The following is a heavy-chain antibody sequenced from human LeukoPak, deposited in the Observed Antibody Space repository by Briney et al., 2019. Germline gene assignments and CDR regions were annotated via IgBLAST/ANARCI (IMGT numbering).Heavy chain of an antibody. CDR1: GFTFSSYW. CDR2: IKQDGSEK. V-gene: IGHV3-7*01. J-gene: IGHJ4*02. D-gene: IGHD3-22*01. Sequence: PGGSLRLSCAASGFTFSSYWMSWVRQAPGKGLEWVANIKQDGSEKYYVDSVKGRFTISRDNAKNSLYLQMNSLRAEDTAVYYCAKSAYYYDSSGYYSSAYYFDYWGQGTLVTVSS. CDR3: AKSAYYYDSSGYYSSAYYFDY.